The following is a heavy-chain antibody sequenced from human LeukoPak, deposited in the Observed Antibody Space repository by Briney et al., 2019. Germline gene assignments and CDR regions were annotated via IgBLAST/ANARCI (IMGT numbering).Heavy chain of an antibody. J-gene: IGHJ2*01. D-gene: IGHD4-17*01. CDR3: AREYGDYPNWYFDL. V-gene: IGHV7-4-1*02. CDR1: GYTFTSYA. CDR2: INTNTGNP. Sequence: ASVKVSCKASGYTFTSYAMNWVRQAPGQGLEWMGWINTNTGNPTYAQGFTGRFVFSLDTSVSTAYLRISSLKAEDTAVYYCAREYGDYPNWYFDLWGRGTLVTVSS.